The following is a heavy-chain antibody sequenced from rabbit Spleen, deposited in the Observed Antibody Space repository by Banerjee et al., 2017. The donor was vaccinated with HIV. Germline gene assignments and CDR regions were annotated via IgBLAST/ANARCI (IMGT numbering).Heavy chain of an antibody. Sequence: EQLEESGGGLVKPEGSLTLTCKASGFSFDSGYDMCWVRQAPGKGLEWVACAYAGSSGSTYYASWAKGRFTISRTSSTTVTLRMTSLTAADRAAYFCARDLVGVIGWNFNLWGQGTLVTVS. CDR3: ARDLVGVIGWNFNL. CDR1: GFSFDSGYD. D-gene: IGHD1-1*01. V-gene: IGHV1S45*01. J-gene: IGHJ4*01. CDR2: AYAGSSGST.